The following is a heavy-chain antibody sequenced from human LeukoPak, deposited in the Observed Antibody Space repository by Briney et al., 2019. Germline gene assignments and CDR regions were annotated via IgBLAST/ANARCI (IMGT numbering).Heavy chain of an antibody. Sequence: GESLKISCKGSGYSFTSYWIGWVRQMPGKGLEWMGIIYPGDSDTRYSPSFQGQVTISADKSISTAYLQWSSLKASDTAMYYCARRTHYYDSSGPHSLGMDVWSQGTTVTVS. CDR3: ARRTHYYDSSGPHSLGMDV. CDR2: IYPGDSDT. V-gene: IGHV5-51*01. D-gene: IGHD3-22*01. J-gene: IGHJ6*02. CDR1: GYSFTSYW.